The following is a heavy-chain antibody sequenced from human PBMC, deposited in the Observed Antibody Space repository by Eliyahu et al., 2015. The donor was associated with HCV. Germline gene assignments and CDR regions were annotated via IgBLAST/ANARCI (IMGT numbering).Heavy chain of an antibody. V-gene: IGHV3-33*01. Sequence: QVQLVESGGGVVQPGRSLRLSCAASGFTFXXYGXXWXXXAPGKGLEWVAVIWYDGSNKYYADSVKGRFTISRDNSKNTLYLQMNSLRAEDTAVYYCAREGSGILTGYPIWDYYGMDVWGQGTTVTVSS. J-gene: IGHJ6*02. D-gene: IGHD3-9*01. CDR3: AREGSGILTGYPIWDYYGMDV. CDR2: IWYDGSNK. CDR1: GFTFXXYG.